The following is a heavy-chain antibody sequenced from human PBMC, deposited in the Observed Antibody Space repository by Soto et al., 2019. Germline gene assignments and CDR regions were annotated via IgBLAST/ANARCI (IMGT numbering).Heavy chain of an antibody. J-gene: IGHJ3*02. D-gene: IGHD6-6*01. V-gene: IGHV1-69*13. Sequence: SVKVSCKASGGTFSSYSISWVRQAPGQGLEWMGGIIPIFGTANYAQKFQGRVTITADESTSTAYMEPSSLRSEDTAVYYCARDHRWGIAARPNAFDIWGQGTMVTVSS. CDR3: ARDHRWGIAARPNAFDI. CDR1: GGTFSSYS. CDR2: IIPIFGTA.